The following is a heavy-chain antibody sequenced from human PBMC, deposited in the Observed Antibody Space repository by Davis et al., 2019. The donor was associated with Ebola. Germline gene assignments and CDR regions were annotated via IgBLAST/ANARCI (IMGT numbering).Heavy chain of an antibody. CDR2: VNQSGGA. J-gene: IGHJ4*02. V-gene: IGHV4-34*01. CDR3: ARGTMYSSGWYFDF. CDR1: GGSFSGYY. Sequence: SETLSLTCAVYGGSFSGYYWTWIRQSPGKGLEWIGEVNQSGGASYNPSLTSRVTISVDSSTNHLSLRLTSVTAADTAVYYCARGTMYSSGWYFDFWGQGTLVTVSS. D-gene: IGHD6-19*01.